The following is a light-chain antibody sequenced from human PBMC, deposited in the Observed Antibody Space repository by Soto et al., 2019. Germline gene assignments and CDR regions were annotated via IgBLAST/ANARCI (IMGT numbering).Light chain of an antibody. J-gene: IGKJ1*01. Sequence: EIVMTQSPATLSVSPGERATLSCRASQSVSSKLAWYQQKPGQAPRLLIYAASTRATGIPARFSGSGSGTEFTLTISSLQSEDFAVYYCQQYNNRPWTFGQGTKVDIK. CDR2: AAS. V-gene: IGKV3-15*01. CDR3: QQYNNRPWT. CDR1: QSVSSK.